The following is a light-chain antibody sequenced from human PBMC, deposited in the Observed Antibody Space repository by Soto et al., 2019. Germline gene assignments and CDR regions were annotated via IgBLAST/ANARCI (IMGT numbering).Light chain of an antibody. V-gene: IGKV1-27*01. CDR3: QKYNSAPLIT. CDR2: AAS. CDR1: QGISNY. J-gene: IGKJ3*01. Sequence: DIQMTQSPSSLSASVGDRVTITCRASQGISNYLAWYQQKPGKVPKLLIYAASTLQSGVPSRFSGSGSGTDFTLTISSLQPEDVETYYCQKYNSAPLITFGPGTKVDIK.